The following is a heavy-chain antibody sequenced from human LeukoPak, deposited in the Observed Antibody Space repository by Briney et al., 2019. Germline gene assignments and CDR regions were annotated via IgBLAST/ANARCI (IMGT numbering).Heavy chain of an antibody. Sequence: PGGSLRLSCAASGFTFSTYEMNWVRQAPGKALEWVSYISGSGSTIYYADSVKGRFTISRDNAKNSLFLQMNSLRADDPAVYYCARDQILDYWGQGTLVTVSS. CDR3: ARDQILDY. CDR2: ISGSGSTI. J-gene: IGHJ4*02. CDR1: GFTFSTYE. V-gene: IGHV3-48*03.